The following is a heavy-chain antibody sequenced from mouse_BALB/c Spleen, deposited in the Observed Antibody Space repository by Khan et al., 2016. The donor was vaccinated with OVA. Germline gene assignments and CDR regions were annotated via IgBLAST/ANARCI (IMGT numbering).Heavy chain of an antibody. CDR1: NYKFTDYA. CDR2: ISNYFGKT. V-gene: IGHV1S137*01. J-gene: IGHJ2*01. D-gene: IGHD4-1*01. Sequence: QVRLQQSGPELVRPGVSVKISCKGSNYKFTDYAMHWVKQSHAKSLEWIGVISNYFGKTNYNQKFKGKATMTVDKFSSTVYMELARLTSEDSAIYYCARSGLGIYLDYWGQGTTLTVSS. CDR3: ARSGLGIYLDY.